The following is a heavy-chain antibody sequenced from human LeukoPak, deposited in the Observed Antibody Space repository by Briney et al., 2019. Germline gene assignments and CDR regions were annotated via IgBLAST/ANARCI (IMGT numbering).Heavy chain of an antibody. D-gene: IGHD3-9*01. CDR3: AKAFDCCARGGYFDY. CDR2: ISGSGGST. Sequence: GGSLSLSCAASGFTFSSYAMSWVRQAPGKGLEWVSAISGSGGSTYYADSVKGRFTISRDNSENTLYLQMNSLRAEDTSVYYCAKAFDCCARGGYFDYWGQGTLVTVSS. J-gene: IGHJ4*02. CDR1: GFTFSSYA. V-gene: IGHV3-23*01.